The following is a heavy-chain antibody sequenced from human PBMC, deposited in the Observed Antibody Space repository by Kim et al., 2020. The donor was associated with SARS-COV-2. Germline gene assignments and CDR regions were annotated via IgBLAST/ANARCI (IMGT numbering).Heavy chain of an antibody. CDR2: TT. CDR3: AAFNRHNAFDL. V-gene: IGHV3-15*01. Sequence: TTDYAAPGEGRFSISRDDSKNTRYLQMNSVKTEDTAVYYWAAFNRHNAFDLWGQGTEVSVSS. J-gene: IGHJ3*01.